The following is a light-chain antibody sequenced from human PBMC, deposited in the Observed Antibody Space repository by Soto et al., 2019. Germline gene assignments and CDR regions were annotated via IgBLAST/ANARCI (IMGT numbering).Light chain of an antibody. J-gene: IGKJ2*01. Sequence: EIVMTQSPATLSVSPGERATLSCRASQSVGSNLAWYQQKPGQAPRLLIYGESSRATGIPATFSGSGSGAEFTLTISSLQSEDFAIYFCQQYSNCPFTFGQGTKLEI. CDR3: QQYSNCPFT. V-gene: IGKV3-15*01. CDR2: GES. CDR1: QSVGSN.